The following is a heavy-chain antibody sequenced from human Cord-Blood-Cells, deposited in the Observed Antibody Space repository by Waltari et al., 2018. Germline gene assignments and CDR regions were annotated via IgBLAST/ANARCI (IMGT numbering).Heavy chain of an antibody. Sequence: QVQLVQSGAEVTKPGASVKVSCKAHGYTFTGYYMHWVRQAPGQGLEWMGWINPNSGGTNYAQKFQGWVTMTRDTSISTAYMELSRLRSDDTAVYYCARGRSRGYDFWSGYYDAFDIWGQGTMVTVSS. CDR1: GYTFTGYY. J-gene: IGHJ3*02. V-gene: IGHV1-2*04. CDR2: INPNSGGT. CDR3: ARGRSRGYDFWSGYYDAFDI. D-gene: IGHD3-3*01.